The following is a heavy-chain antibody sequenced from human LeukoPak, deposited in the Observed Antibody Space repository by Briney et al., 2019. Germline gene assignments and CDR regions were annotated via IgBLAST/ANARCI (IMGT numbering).Heavy chain of an antibody. D-gene: IGHD6-25*01. CDR3: ARVTPGYTGGGADYYYMDV. CDR1: GGSVSSGYHY. Sequence: SQTLSLTCTVSGGSVSSGYHYWSWIRQPPGKNLEWIGYISYSGSTSYNPSLESRVSISVDTSKNQFSLKLNSVTAADTAIYYCARVTPGYTGGGADYYYMDVWGKETTVTVSS. V-gene: IGHV4-30-4*08. J-gene: IGHJ6*03. CDR2: ISYSGST.